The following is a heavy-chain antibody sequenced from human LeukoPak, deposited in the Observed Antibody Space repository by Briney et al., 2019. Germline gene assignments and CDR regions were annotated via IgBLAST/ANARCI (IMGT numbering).Heavy chain of an antibody. CDR1: GGSISSYY. D-gene: IGHD5-18*01. V-gene: IGHV4-59*01. J-gene: IGHJ6*03. CDR2: IYYSGST. Sequence: SETLSLTCTVSGGSISSYYWSWIRQPPGKGLEWIGYIYYSGSTNYNPSLKSRVTISVDTSKNQFSLKLSSVTAADTAVYYCASSSELKLWSYPRYYYYMDVWGKGTTVTVSS. CDR3: ASSSELKLWSYPRYYYYMDV.